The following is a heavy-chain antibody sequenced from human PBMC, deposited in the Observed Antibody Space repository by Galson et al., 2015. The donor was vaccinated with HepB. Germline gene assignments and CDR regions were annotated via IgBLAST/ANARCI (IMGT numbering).Heavy chain of an antibody. V-gene: IGHV3-21*01. Sequence: SLRLSCAASGFTFSSYSMNWVRQAPGKGLEWVSSISSSSSYIYYADSVKGRFTISRDNAKNSLYLQMNSLRAEDTAVYYCARAGARNYYYYGMDVWGRGTTVTVSS. CDR1: GFTFSSYS. CDR2: ISSSSSYI. D-gene: IGHD7-27*01. CDR3: ARAGARNYYYYGMDV. J-gene: IGHJ6*02.